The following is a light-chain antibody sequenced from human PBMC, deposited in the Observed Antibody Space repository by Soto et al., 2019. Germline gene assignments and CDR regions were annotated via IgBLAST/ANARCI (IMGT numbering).Light chain of an antibody. J-gene: IGKJ1*01. CDR2: GAS. CDR1: HTVSGNS. V-gene: IGKV3-20*01. Sequence: ELVLTQPPATLSLSPGETATLSCRASHTVSGNSLAWFQQKPGQAPRLRIYGASNRPTGIPDRFSGSRSGTEFTLSINRLEPEYFALYYCQQYGGLPRTVGQGTKV. CDR3: QQYGGLPRT.